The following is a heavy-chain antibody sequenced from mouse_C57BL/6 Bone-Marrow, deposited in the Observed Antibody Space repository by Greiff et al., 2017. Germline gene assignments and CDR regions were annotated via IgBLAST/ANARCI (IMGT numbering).Heavy chain of an antibody. J-gene: IGHJ2*01. CDR3: AKDYGSNPYYFDY. Sequence: VQLVESGPGLVQPSQSLSITCTVSGFSLTSYGVHWVRQSPGKGLEWLGVIWRGGSTAYNAAFMSRLSISKDNSTSQVFFKMNSLQADDTAIYYCAKDYGSNPYYFDYWGQGTTLTVSS. V-gene: IGHV2-5*01. CDR1: GFSLTSYG. CDR2: IWRGGST. D-gene: IGHD1-1*01.